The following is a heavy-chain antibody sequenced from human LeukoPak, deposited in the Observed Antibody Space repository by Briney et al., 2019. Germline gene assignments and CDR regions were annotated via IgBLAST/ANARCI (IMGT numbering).Heavy chain of an antibody. CDR2: INPNSGGT. V-gene: IGHV1-2*02. CDR1: GYTFTDYY. J-gene: IGHJ4*02. CDR3: ARDPGPSHLYDYVWGSYRHPDY. D-gene: IGHD3-16*02. Sequence: ASVKVSCKASGYTFTDYYMHWVRQAPGQGLEWMGWINPNSGGTNYAQKLQGRVTMTTDTSTSTAYMELRSLRSDDTAVYYCARDPGPSHLYDYVWGSYRHPDYWGQGTLVTVSS.